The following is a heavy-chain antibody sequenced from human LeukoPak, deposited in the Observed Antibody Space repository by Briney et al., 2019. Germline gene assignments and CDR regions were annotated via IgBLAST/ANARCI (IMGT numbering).Heavy chain of an antibody. CDR3: GGFGPYFGY. CDR1: GGTFSSYA. V-gene: IGHV1-69*01. CDR2: IIPIFGTA. Sequence: VASVKVSCKASGGTFSSYAISWVRQAPGQGLEWMGGIIPIFGTANYAQKFQGRVTITADESTSTAYMELSSLRSEDTAVYYCGGFGPYFGYWGQGTLVTVSS. J-gene: IGHJ4*02. D-gene: IGHD3-10*01.